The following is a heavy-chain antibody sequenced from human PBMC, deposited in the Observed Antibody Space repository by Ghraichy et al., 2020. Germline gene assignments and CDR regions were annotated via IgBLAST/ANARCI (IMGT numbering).Heavy chain of an antibody. D-gene: IGHD2-15*01. CDR3: ARDGCSGGSCYEDWFDP. J-gene: IGHJ5*02. V-gene: IGHV1-69*13. CDR2: IIPIFGTA. CDR1: GGTFSSYA. Sequence: SVKVSCKASGGTFSSYAISWVRQAPGQGLEWMGGIIPIFGTANYAQKFQGRVTITADESTSTAYMELSSLRSEDTAVYYCARDGCSGGSCYEDWFDPWGQGTLVTVSS.